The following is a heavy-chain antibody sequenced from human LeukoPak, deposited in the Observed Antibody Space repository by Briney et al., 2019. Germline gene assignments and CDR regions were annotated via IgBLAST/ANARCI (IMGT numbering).Heavy chain of an antibody. D-gene: IGHD3-3*01. J-gene: IGHJ4*02. CDR1: GYTFTSYG. CDR3: ARVKGSHYDFWSGYYYFDY. Sequence: GASVKVSCKASGYTFTSYGISWVRQAPGQGLEWMGWISAYNGNTNYAQKLQGRVTMTTDTSTSTAYMELRSLRSDDTAVYYCARVKGSHYDFWSGYYYFDYWGQGTLVTVSS. V-gene: IGHV1-18*01. CDR2: ISAYNGNT.